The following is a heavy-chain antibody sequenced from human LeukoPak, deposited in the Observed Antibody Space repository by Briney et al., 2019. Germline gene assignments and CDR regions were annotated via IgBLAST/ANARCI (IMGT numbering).Heavy chain of an antibody. CDR3: AREYGYDILTGYLYGMDV. J-gene: IGHJ6*02. D-gene: IGHD3-9*01. V-gene: IGHV4-31*03. CDR1: GGSISSGGYY. CDR2: IYYSGST. Sequence: SETLSLTCTVSGGSISSGGYYWSWIRQHPGKGLEWIGYIYYSGSTYYNPSLKSRVTISVDTSKNQFSLKLSSVTAADTAVYYCAREYGYDILTGYLYGMDVWGQRTTVTVSS.